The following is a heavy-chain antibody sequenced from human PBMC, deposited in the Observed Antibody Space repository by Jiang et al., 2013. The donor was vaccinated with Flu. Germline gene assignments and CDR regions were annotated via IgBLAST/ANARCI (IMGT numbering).Heavy chain of an antibody. CDR3: ARHYLGSGHLFDY. V-gene: IGHV4-59*08. J-gene: IGHJ4*02. D-gene: IGHD2-15*01. CDR1: TGSITGYY. Sequence: GSGLVKPSETLSLSCTVSTGSITGYYWSWVRQPPGKTLEWIGYIYYTGSTSYSPSFESRVTISVDTSKNQVSLNLNSVTTRDTAMYYCARHYLGSGHLFDYWGQGTLVTVSS. CDR2: IYYTGST.